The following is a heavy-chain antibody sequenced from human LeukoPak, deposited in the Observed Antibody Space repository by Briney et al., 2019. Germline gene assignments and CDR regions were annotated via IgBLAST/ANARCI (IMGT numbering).Heavy chain of an antibody. CDR1: GGSFSGYY. Sequence: SETLSLTCAVYGGSFSGYYWSWIRQPPGKGLDWIGEIKHSGSTTYKPSLKSRVTISLDTSKYQVYLKLNSVTAADTVVYYCATYHYGSGSYHNHPNFDSWGQGTLSPSP. CDR3: ATYHYGSGSYHNHPNFDS. CDR2: IKHSGST. V-gene: IGHV4-34*01. J-gene: IGHJ4*02. D-gene: IGHD3-10*01.